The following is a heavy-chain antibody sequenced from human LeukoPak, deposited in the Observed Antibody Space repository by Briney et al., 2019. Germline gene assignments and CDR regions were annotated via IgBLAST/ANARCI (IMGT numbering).Heavy chain of an antibody. Sequence: SETLSLTCTVSGGSISRDNWSWIRQPPGKGLEWIGYIYYSGSTNYNPSLKSRVTISVDTSKNQFSLKLSSVTAADTAVYYCARDNDSSGYYFDYWGQGTLVTVSS. V-gene: IGHV4-59*01. J-gene: IGHJ4*02. CDR1: GGSISRDN. CDR3: ARDNDSSGYYFDY. D-gene: IGHD3-22*01. CDR2: IYYSGST.